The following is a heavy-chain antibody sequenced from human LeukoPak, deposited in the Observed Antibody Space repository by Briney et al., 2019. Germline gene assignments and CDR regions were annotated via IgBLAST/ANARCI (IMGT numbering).Heavy chain of an antibody. D-gene: IGHD1-1*01. Sequence: PSETLSLTCTVSGGSISSYYWSWIRQPAGKGLEWIGRIYTSGSTNYNPSLKSRVTMSVDTSKNQFSLKLSSVTAADTAVYYCARDRENEWVDPSGMYFDYWGQGTLVTVSS. J-gene: IGHJ4*02. CDR2: IYTSGST. CDR1: GGSISSYY. CDR3: ARDRENEWVDPSGMYFDY. V-gene: IGHV4-4*07.